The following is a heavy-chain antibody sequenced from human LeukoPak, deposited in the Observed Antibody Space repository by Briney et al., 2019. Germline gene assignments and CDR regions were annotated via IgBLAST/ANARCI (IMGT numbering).Heavy chain of an antibody. D-gene: IGHD5-24*01. J-gene: IGHJ4*02. V-gene: IGHV4-59*01. Sequence: SETLSLTCTVSGGSISSYYWSWIRQPPGKGLEWIGYIYYSGSTDYNPSLKSRVTISVDTSKNQFSLKLSSVTAADTAVYYCARGKEMATQIDYWGQGTLVTVSS. CDR3: ARGKEMATQIDY. CDR1: GGSISSYY. CDR2: IYYSGST.